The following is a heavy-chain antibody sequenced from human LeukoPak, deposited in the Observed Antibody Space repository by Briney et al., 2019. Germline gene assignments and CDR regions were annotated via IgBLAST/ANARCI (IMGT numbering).Heavy chain of an antibody. D-gene: IGHD3-16*02. V-gene: IGHV3-7*01. CDR1: GFTFTSYR. CDR3: AREMGDYYDYVWGSYRYRNFDC. CDR2: IKQEGSEQ. Sequence: PGGSLRLSCADPGFTFTSYRMSWVRQAPGKGREWVANIKQEGSEQYYVDSVKGRFTISRDNAKNSLYLQMNSLRAEDAAVYYRAREMGDYYDYVWGSYRYRNFDCWGQGTLVAVSS. J-gene: IGHJ4*02.